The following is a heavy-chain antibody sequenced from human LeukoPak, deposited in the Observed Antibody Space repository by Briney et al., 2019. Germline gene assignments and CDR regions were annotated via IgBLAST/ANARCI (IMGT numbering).Heavy chain of an antibody. Sequence: GESLKISCKGSGYSFTSYWISWVRQMPGKGLEWMGRIDPSDSYTNYSPSFQGHVTISADKPISTAYLQWSSLKASDTAMYYCARHESGYYGMDVWGKGTTVAVSS. CDR1: GYSFTSYW. V-gene: IGHV5-10-1*01. J-gene: IGHJ6*04. CDR2: IDPSDSYT. D-gene: IGHD1-26*01. CDR3: ARHESGYYGMDV.